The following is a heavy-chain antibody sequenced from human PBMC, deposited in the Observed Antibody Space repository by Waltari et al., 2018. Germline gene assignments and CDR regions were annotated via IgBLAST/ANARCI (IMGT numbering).Heavy chain of an antibody. CDR2: IYYSGST. D-gene: IGHD6-13*01. V-gene: IGHV4-30-4*08. J-gene: IGHJ4*02. CDR1: GGSISSGDYY. Sequence: QVQLQESGPGLVKPSQTLSLPCTVSGGSISSGDYYWSWIRQPPGKGLEWIGYIYYSGSTYYNPSLKSRVTISVDTSKNQFSLKLSSVTAADTAVYYCARWYSSSWDSEINDYWGQGTLVTVSS. CDR3: ARWYSSSWDSEINDY.